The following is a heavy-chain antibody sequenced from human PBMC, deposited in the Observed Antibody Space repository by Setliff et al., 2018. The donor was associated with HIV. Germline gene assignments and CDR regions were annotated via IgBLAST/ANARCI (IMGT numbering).Heavy chain of an antibody. Sequence: SETLSLTCAVYGGSFSGYYWSWIRQPPGKGLEWIGEINHSGSTNYNPSLKSRVTISVDTSKNQFSLKLNSVTATDTAVYYCARRSGYAEDYWGQGTLVTVSS. V-gene: IGHV4-34*01. CDR3: ARRSGYAEDY. D-gene: IGHD5-12*01. CDR1: GGSFSGYY. J-gene: IGHJ4*02. CDR2: INHSGST.